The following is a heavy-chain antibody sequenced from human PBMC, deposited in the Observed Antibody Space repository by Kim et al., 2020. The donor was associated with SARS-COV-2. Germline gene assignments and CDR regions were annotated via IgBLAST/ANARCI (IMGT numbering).Heavy chain of an antibody. CDR2: IKSDGSLT. Sequence: GGSLTLSCAASGFSFSNYWMHWVRQAPGRGLEWVSRIKSDGSLTTDADSVKGRFSISRDNAKNTLYLQMNSLRVEDTAIYYCARLGMVSTAFDYWGQGTLVTVSS. D-gene: IGHD2-21*01. CDR1: GFSFSNYW. CDR3: ARLGMVSTAFDY. J-gene: IGHJ4*02. V-gene: IGHV3-74*01.